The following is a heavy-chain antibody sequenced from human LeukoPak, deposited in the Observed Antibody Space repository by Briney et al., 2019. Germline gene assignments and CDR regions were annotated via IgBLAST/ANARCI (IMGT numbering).Heavy chain of an antibody. D-gene: IGHD6-13*01. J-gene: IGHJ4*02. Sequence: ASVKVSCKASGYTFSSYYMHWVRQAPGQGLEWMGIINPSGGSTSYAQKFQGRVTMTRDTSTSTVHMELCSLTSEDTAVYYCAGAEPYSSSWDYWGQGTLVTVSS. CDR2: INPSGGST. CDR1: GYTFSSYY. CDR3: AGAEPYSSSWDY. V-gene: IGHV1-46*01.